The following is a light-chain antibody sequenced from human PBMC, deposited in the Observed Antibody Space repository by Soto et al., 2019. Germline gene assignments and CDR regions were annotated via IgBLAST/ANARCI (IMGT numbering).Light chain of an antibody. V-gene: IGKV3D-15*02. CDR1: QSLGSY. Sequence: EIAMMQSAATLSVSPGERVSIXCRASQSLGSYLAWCQQKPGKAPRRLIYGASTRACGSPDRLSGSGSVTDFTRTISRLESEDFAVYYGQQSGTSPPTFGQGTKVDIK. CDR3: QQSGTSPPT. CDR2: GAS. J-gene: IGKJ1*01.